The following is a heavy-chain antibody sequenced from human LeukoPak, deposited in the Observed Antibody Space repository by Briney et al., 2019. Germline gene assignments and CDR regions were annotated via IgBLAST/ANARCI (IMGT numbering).Heavy chain of an antibody. V-gene: IGHV4-59*02. CDR3: ARYSRKGDYILDY. J-gene: IGHJ4*02. CDR2: IYYNGET. CDR1: DGSVNNNY. D-gene: IGHD4-17*01. Sequence: SETLSLTCDVSDGSVNNNYWSWIRQPPGRRLEWIGYIYYNGETNYNPSLKSRVTMSIDASMNQFSLQLSSVTATDTAIYYCARYSRKGDYILDYWGRGTLVTVSS.